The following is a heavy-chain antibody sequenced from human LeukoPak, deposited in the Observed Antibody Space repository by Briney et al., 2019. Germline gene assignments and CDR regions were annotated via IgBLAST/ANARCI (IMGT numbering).Heavy chain of an antibody. J-gene: IGHJ4*02. CDR2: IYESGST. V-gene: IGHV4-38-2*02. CDR1: GYSISSDKY. D-gene: IGHD2-21*01. Sequence: SETLSLTCTVSGYSISSDKYWAWIRQTPGKGLEWIGSIYESGSTYYTSSLKSRVTMSVDTSKNQFSLSLTSVTAADTAVYFCARGPGISGDHIYPDYWGQGIQVTVSS. CDR3: ARGPGISGDHIYPDY.